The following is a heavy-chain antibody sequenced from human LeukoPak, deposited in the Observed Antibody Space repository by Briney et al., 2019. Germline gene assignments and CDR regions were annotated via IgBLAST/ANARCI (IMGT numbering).Heavy chain of an antibody. Sequence: PGGSLRLSCAASGFTFSNYWMSWVRQAPGKGLEWVANIKQDGSAKYYVDSVKGRFTISRDNAKNSLYLQMNSLRAEDTAVYYCAREKRGELELQVDAFDIWGQGTMVTVSS. CDR2: IKQDGSAK. CDR1: GFTFSNYW. V-gene: IGHV3-7*01. CDR3: AREKRGELELQVDAFDI. D-gene: IGHD1-7*01. J-gene: IGHJ3*02.